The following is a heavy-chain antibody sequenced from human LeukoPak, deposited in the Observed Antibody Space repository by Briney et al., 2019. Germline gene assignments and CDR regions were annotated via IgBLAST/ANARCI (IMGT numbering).Heavy chain of an antibody. J-gene: IGHJ3*02. D-gene: IGHD3-9*01. V-gene: IGHV4-39*01. CDR3: ARSQRDVLRYFDDAFDI. CDR1: GDSISDSDYY. CDR2: IYYSGST. Sequence: SETLSLTCTVSGDSISDSDYYWGWIRQPPGKGLEWIGSIYYSGSTYYNPSLKSRVTISVDTSKNQFSLKLSSVTAADTAVYYCARSQRDVLRYFDDAFDIWGQGTMVTVSS.